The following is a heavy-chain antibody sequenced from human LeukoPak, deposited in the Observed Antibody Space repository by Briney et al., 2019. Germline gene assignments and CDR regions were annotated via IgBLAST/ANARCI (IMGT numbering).Heavy chain of an antibody. CDR3: AGGRDNVY. V-gene: IGHV3-7*04. D-gene: IGHD5-24*01. CDR2: TKEDGSEK. J-gene: IGHJ4*02. Sequence: PGGTLRPSCAASGFTFSAFWRTWVRQAPGKGLEWVASTKEDGSEKFYVDSVKGRFTISRDNAKKSLYLQMNSLTAEDAAVYYCAGGRDNVYWGQGTLVTVSS. CDR1: GFTFSAFW.